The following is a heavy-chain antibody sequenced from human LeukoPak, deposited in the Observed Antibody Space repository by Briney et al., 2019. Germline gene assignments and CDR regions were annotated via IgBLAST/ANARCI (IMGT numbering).Heavy chain of an antibody. CDR3: AKAAFKVANLHY. J-gene: IGHJ4*02. D-gene: IGHD5-12*01. CDR1: GFTFSSYE. V-gene: IGHV3-48*03. CDR2: ISSSGSTI. Sequence: PGGSLRLSCAASGFTFSSYEMNWVRQAPGKGLEWVSYISSSGSTIYYADSVKGRFTISRDNAKNSLYLQMNSLRAEDTAVYYCAKAAFKVANLHYWGQGTLVTVSS.